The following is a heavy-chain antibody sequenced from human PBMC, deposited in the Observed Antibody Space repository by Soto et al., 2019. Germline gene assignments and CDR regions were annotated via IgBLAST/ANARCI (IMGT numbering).Heavy chain of an antibody. Sequence: ASVKVSCKASGYTFTSYGISWVRQAPGQGLEWMGWISAYNGNTNYAQKFQGRVTITADESTSTAYMELSSLRSEDTAVYYCAKEPAGTYSSGWYYFDYWGQGTLVTVSS. CDR2: ISAYNGNT. D-gene: IGHD6-19*01. CDR1: GYTFTSYG. V-gene: IGHV1-18*01. J-gene: IGHJ4*02. CDR3: AKEPAGTYSSGWYYFDY.